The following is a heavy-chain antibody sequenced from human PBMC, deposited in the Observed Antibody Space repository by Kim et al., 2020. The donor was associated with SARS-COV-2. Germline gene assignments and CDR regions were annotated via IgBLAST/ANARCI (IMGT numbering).Heavy chain of an antibody. CDR2: INTNTGNP. CDR3: ARDRYLIVVVPAAMPHNWFDP. CDR1: GYTFTSYA. J-gene: IGHJ5*02. Sequence: ASVKVSCKASGYTFTSYAMNWVRQAPGQGLEWMGWINTNTGNPTYAQGFTGRFVFSLDTSVSTAYLQISSLKAEDTAVYYCARDRYLIVVVPAAMPHNWFDPWGQGTLVTVSS. V-gene: IGHV7-4-1*02. D-gene: IGHD2-2*01.